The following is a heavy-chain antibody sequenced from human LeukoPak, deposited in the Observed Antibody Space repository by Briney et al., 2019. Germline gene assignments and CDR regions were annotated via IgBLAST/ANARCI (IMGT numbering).Heavy chain of an antibody. V-gene: IGHV3-7*03. CDR3: ARDGDRGWSLSH. Sequence: GGSLRLSCAASGFTFSNYWMTWVRQAPGKGLEWVGIISLDGTKRYYGGSVKGRFTISRDDVKNSMYLQMNSLRAEDTAQYYCARDGDRGWSLSHWGQGTLVTVSS. J-gene: IGHJ4*02. CDR1: GFTFSNYW. D-gene: IGHD6-19*01. CDR2: ISLDGTKR.